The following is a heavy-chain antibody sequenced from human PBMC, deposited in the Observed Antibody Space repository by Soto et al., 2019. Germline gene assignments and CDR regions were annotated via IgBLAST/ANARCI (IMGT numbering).Heavy chain of an antibody. D-gene: IGHD5-12*01. J-gene: IGHJ6*02. Sequence: GESLKISCKGSGYSFTSYWIGWVRQMPGKGLEWMGIIYPGDSETRYSPSFQGQVTISADKSISTAYLQWSSLKASDTAMYYCARQPVEMATNHYGMDVWGQGTTVTVSS. CDR1: GYSFTSYW. V-gene: IGHV5-51*01. CDR2: IYPGDSET. CDR3: ARQPVEMATNHYGMDV.